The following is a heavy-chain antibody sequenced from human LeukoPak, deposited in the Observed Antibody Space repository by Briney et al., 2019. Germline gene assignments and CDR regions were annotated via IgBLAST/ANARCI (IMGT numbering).Heavy chain of an antibody. CDR2: IYYSGST. Sequence: SETLSLTCTVSGHSISSSSYYWGWIRQPPGKGLEWIGSIYYSGSTYYNPSLKSRVTISVDTSKNQFSLKLSSVTAADTAVYYCVYDFWSGSFDYWGQGTLVTVSS. D-gene: IGHD3-3*01. J-gene: IGHJ4*02. CDR3: VYDFWSGSFDY. V-gene: IGHV4-39*01. CDR1: GHSISSSSYY.